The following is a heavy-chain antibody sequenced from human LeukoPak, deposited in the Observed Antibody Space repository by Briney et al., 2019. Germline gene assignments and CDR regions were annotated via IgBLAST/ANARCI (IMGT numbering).Heavy chain of an antibody. J-gene: IGHJ5*02. V-gene: IGHV1-18*01. CDR1: GYNFTNYD. CDR3: ARERITMVRGVIITPNWFDP. D-gene: IGHD3-10*01. Sequence: EASVKVSCKASGYNFTNYDIGWVRQAPGQGLEWMGWISAYNGNTNFAQKLQGRVTMTTDTSTSTAYMELRSLRSDDTAVYYCARERITMVRGVIITPNWFDPWGQGTLVTVSS. CDR2: ISAYNGNT.